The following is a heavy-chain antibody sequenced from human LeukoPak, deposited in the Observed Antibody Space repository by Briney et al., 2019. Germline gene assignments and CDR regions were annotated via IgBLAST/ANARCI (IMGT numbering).Heavy chain of an antibody. D-gene: IGHD5/OR15-5a*01. CDR1: GGSFSIYY. J-gene: IGHJ5*02. CDR3: ARGRGRSVSSSARVHGRRFHWFDP. Sequence: TSETLSLTCAVYGGSFSIYYWSWIRQPPGKGLEWIGEINHSGSTNYNPSLKSRVTISVDTSKNQFSLNLSSVTAADTAVYYCARGRGRSVSSSARVHGRRFHWFDPWGQGTRVTVSS. CDR2: INHSGST. V-gene: IGHV4-34*01.